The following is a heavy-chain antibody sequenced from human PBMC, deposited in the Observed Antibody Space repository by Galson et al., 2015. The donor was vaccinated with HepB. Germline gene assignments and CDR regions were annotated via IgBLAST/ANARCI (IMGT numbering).Heavy chain of an antibody. Sequence: SLRLSCAASGFTFSSYWMSWVRQAPGKGLEWVANIKQDGSEKYYVDSVKGRFTISRDNAKNSLYLQMNSLRAEDTAVYYCARDQYSGYDKGYFDLWGRGTLVTVSS. CDR2: IKQDGSEK. D-gene: IGHD5-12*01. J-gene: IGHJ2*01. CDR3: ARDQYSGYDKGYFDL. CDR1: GFTFSSYW. V-gene: IGHV3-7*03.